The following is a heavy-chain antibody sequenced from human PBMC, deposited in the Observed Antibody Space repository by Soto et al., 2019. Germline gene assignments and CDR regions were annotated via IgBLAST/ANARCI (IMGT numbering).Heavy chain of an antibody. CDR2: IYYSGST. V-gene: IGHV4-59*01. Sequence: SETLSLTCTVSGGSISSYYWSWIRQPPGKGLEWIGYIYYSGSTNYNPSLKSRVTISVDTSKNQFSLKLSSVTAADTAVYYCARSRMVPASIDYWGQGTLVTVSS. J-gene: IGHJ4*02. CDR1: GGSISSYY. CDR3: ARSRMVPASIDY. D-gene: IGHD3-10*01.